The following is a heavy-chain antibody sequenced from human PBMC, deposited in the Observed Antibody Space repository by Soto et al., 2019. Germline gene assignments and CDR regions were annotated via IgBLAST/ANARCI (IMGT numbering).Heavy chain of an antibody. Sequence: ASVKVSCKASGYTFTSYGISWVRQAPGQGLEWMGWISAYNGNTNYAQKLQGRVTMTTDTSTSTAYMELRSLRSDDTAVYYCAREAYYYDSSGYFPFDYWGQGTLVTVSS. D-gene: IGHD3-22*01. J-gene: IGHJ4*02. CDR3: AREAYYYDSSGYFPFDY. CDR2: ISAYNGNT. CDR1: GYTFTSYG. V-gene: IGHV1-18*01.